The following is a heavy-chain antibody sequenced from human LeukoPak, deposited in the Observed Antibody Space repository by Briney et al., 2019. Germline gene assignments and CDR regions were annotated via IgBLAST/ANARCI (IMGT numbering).Heavy chain of an antibody. D-gene: IGHD6-19*01. V-gene: IGHV1-8*01. CDR1: GYTFTSYD. CDR3: ARVTSQWLVVYYYYYMDV. J-gene: IGHJ6*03. Sequence: ASVKVSCKASGYTFTSYDINWVRQATGQGLEWMGWMNPNSGNTGYAQKFQGRVTMTRNTSISTAYMELSSLRSEDTDVYYCARVTSQWLVVYYYYYMDVWGKGTTVTVSS. CDR2: MNPNSGNT.